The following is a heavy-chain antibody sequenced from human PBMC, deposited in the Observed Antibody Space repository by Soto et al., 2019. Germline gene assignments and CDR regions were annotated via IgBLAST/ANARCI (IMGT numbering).Heavy chain of an antibody. V-gene: IGHV3-48*01. CDR3: ARDDLPTGTQHYYYYYYMDV. Sequence: GGSLRLSCAASGFTFSSYSMNWVRQAPGKGLEWVSYISSSSSTIYYADSVKGRFTISRDNAKNSRYLQMNSLRAEDTAVYYCARDDLPTGTQHYYYYYYMDVWGKGTTVTVSS. J-gene: IGHJ6*03. CDR1: GFTFSSYS. CDR2: ISSSSSTI. D-gene: IGHD1-7*01.